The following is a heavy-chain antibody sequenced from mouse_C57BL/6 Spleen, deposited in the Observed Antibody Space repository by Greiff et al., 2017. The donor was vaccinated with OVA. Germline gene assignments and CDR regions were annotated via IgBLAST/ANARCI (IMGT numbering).Heavy chain of an antibody. CDR1: GFTFSSYT. J-gene: IGHJ4*01. D-gene: IGHD2-5*01. CDR2: ISGGGGNT. CDR3: ARQNYSNYGYYAMDY. V-gene: IGHV5-9*01. Sequence: EVNVVESGGGLVKPGGSLKLSCAASGFTFSSYTMSWVRQTPEKRLEWVATISGGGGNTYYPASVKGRFTISRDNAKNTLYLQMSSLRSEDTALYYWARQNYSNYGYYAMDYWGQGTSVTVSS.